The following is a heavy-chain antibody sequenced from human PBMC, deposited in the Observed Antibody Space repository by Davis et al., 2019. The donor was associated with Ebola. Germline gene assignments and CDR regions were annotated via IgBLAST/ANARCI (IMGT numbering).Heavy chain of an antibody. CDR1: GFTLGDYA. CDR3: TRSPPYYYDDSVSTGGLDV. Sequence: GGSLRPSFIALGFTLGDYAVTWFRQAPGKGLEWVGFIRSQTYGGTAEYVASVKARFTISRDDSKNIAYLQMNGLKTEDKAVYYCTRSPPYYYDDSVSTGGLDVWGKGTTVTVSS. D-gene: IGHD3-22*01. CDR2: IRSQTYGGTA. V-gene: IGHV3-49*03. J-gene: IGHJ6*04.